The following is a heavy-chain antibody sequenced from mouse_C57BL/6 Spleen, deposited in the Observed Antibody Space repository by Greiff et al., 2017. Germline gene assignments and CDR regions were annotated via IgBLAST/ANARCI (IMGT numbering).Heavy chain of an antibody. J-gene: IGHJ4*01. V-gene: IGHV1-80*01. CDR3: ARTAQAPYYAMDY. CDR2: IYPGDGDT. CDR1: GYAFSSYW. D-gene: IGHD3-2*02. Sequence: QVQLKQSGAELVKPGASVKISCKASGYAFSSYWMNWVKQRPGKGLEWIGQIYPGDGDTNYNGKFKGKATLTADKSSSTAYMQLSSLTSEDSAVYFCARTAQAPYYAMDYWGQGTSVTVSS.